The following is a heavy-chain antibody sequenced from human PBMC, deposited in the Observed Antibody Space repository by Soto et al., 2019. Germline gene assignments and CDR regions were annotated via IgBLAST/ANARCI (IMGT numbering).Heavy chain of an antibody. CDR1: GGSISSGGYY. V-gene: IGHV4-31*03. CDR3: ARGGHYYDSSGYPG. Sequence: ASETLSLTCTVSGGSISSGGYYWSWIRQHPGKGLEWIGYIYYSGSTYYNPSLKSRVTISVDTSKNQFSLKLSSVTAADTAVYYCARGGHYYDSSGYPGWGQGTLVTVSS. J-gene: IGHJ4*02. D-gene: IGHD3-22*01. CDR2: IYYSGST.